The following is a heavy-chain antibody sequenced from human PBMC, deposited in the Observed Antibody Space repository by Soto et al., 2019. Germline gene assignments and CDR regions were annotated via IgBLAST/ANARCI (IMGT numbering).Heavy chain of an antibody. CDR3: SRGEQYSGRIFDY. CDR2: TYYRSKWYY. CDR1: GDSVSSNSAG. Sequence: SQTLSLTCAITGDSVSSNSAGWSWVRQSPSRGLEWLGRTYYRSKWYYEYAVSVRGRITINPDTSKNQYSLQLNSVTPEDTAVYFCSRGEQYSGRIFDYWGQGTLVTVSS. V-gene: IGHV6-1*01. D-gene: IGHD1-26*01. J-gene: IGHJ4*01.